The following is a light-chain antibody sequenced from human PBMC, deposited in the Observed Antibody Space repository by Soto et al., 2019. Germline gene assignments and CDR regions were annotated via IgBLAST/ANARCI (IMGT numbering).Light chain of an antibody. CDR3: QQYGNSPIT. CDR2: GAS. Sequence: EIVVTQSPGTLSLSPGERATLSCRASQSVSSSYIAWYQQKPGQAPRLLIFGASSRATGIPDRFSGSGSGTDFTLTISRLEPEDFAVYYCQQYGNSPITFGQGTRLEIK. J-gene: IGKJ5*01. CDR1: QSVSSSY. V-gene: IGKV3-20*01.